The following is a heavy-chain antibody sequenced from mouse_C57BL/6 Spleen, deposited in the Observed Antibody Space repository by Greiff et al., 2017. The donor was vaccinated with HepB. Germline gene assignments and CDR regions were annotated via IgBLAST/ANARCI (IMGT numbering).Heavy chain of an antibody. CDR3: ARGSGSGYYAMDY. D-gene: IGHD1-1*01. CDR2: ISSGSSTI. CDR1: GFTFSDYG. J-gene: IGHJ4*01. Sequence: EVMLVESGGGLVKPGGSLKLSCAASGFTFSDYGMHWVRQAPEKGLEWVAYISSGSSTIYYADTVKGRFTISRDNAKNTLFLQMTSLRSEDTAMYYCARGSGSGYYAMDYWGQGTSVTVSS. V-gene: IGHV5-17*01.